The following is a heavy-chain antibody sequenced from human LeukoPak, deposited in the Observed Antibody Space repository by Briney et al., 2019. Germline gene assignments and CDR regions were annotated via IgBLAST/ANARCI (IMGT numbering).Heavy chain of an antibody. CDR2: MDPNNGDT. CDR1: GYTFTSYD. J-gene: IGHJ4*02. CDR3: ARGRDYYDSSGFPLMLY. V-gene: IGHV1-8*03. D-gene: IGHD3-22*01. Sequence: ASVSVSCKASGYTFTSYDINWVRQATGQGLEWMGGMDPNNGDTGYAQKFQGRVTFTRNTSISTAYMELSSLRSEDTAVYYCARGRDYYDSSGFPLMLYWGQGTLVTVSS.